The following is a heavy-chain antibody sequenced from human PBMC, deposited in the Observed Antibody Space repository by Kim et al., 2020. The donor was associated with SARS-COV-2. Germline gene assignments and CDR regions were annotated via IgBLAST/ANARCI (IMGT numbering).Heavy chain of an antibody. J-gene: IGHJ4*02. D-gene: IGHD1-26*01. CDR3: AKISSGSYYEYYFDY. V-gene: IGHV3-9*01. CDR1: GFTFDDYA. CDR2: ISWNSGSI. Sequence: GGSLRRSCAASGFTFDDYAMHWVRQAPGKGLEWVSGISWNSGSIGYADSVKGRFTISRDNAKNSLYLQMNSLRAEDTALYYCAKISSGSYYEYYFDYWGQGTLVTVSS.